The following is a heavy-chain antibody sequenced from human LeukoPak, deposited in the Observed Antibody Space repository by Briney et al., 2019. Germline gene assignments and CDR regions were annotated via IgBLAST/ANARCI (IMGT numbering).Heavy chain of an antibody. CDR2: IYYSGST. Sequence: SETLSLTCTVSGGSISSHYWSWIRQPPGKGLEWIGYIYYSGSTNYNPSLKSRVTISVDTSKNQFFLKLSSVTAADTAVYYCARDRSGSYYSYFDYWGQGTLVTVSS. CDR3: ARDRSGSYYSYFDY. V-gene: IGHV4-59*11. CDR1: GGSISSHY. J-gene: IGHJ4*02. D-gene: IGHD1-26*01.